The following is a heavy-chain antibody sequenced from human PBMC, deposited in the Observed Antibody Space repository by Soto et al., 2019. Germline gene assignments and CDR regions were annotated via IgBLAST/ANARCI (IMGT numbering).Heavy chain of an antibody. CDR3: ARGPSFAY. V-gene: IGHV3-33*01. CDR2: IWYDGSNK. J-gene: IGHJ4*02. Sequence: QVQVVESGGGVVQPGRSLRLSCAASGFTFSNYGIHWVRQAPGKGLEWVTLIWYDGSNKYYADYVKGRFTISRDNSKNTMYRKMTSLRAEDTAVYYCARGPSFAYWGQGTLVTVSS. CDR1: GFTFSNYG.